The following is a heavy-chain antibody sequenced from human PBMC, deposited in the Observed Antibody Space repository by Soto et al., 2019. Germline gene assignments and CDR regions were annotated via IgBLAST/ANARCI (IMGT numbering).Heavy chain of an antibody. CDR3: SKVHQAVTPYGFY. Sequence: QVPLVQSGAEVKEPGASVKVSCNASGHTFFSQSIHWVRQAPGQGLEWMGWIDVDNADTYYSPKAQDRVALNGDTSARTAYMELHNLRSEDTAVYYCSKVHQAVTPYGFYWGQGTLVTVSS. CDR1: GHTFFSQS. V-gene: IGHV1-3*01. D-gene: IGHD4-17*01. J-gene: IGHJ4*02. CDR2: IDVDNADT.